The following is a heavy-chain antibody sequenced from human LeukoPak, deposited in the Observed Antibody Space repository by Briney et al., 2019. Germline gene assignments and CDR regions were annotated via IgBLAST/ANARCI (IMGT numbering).Heavy chain of an antibody. J-gene: IGHJ3*02. Sequence: GRSLRLSCAASGFTFGDYAMHWVRQAPGKGLEWVSGISWNSGSIGYADSVKGRFTISRDNAKNSLYLQMNSLRAEDTALYYCAKDIKSPVAAGAFDIWGQGTMVTVSS. CDR3: AKDIKSPVAAGAFDI. V-gene: IGHV3-9*01. D-gene: IGHD6-19*01. CDR1: GFTFGDYA. CDR2: ISWNSGSI.